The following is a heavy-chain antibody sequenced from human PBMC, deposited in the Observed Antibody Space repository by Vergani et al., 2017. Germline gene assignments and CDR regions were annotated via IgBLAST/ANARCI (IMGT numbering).Heavy chain of an antibody. Sequence: EVQLLESGGGLVQPGGSLRLSCAASGFTFSSFAMTWVRQAPGEGLEWVSGISGRGGFTYYADSVKGRFTISRDNSKNTMFLQMNNLRAEDTAVYYCAKDNVPGYYDSSGYCDYWGQGTLVTVSS. CDR1: GFTFSSFA. J-gene: IGHJ4*02. V-gene: IGHV3-23*01. CDR2: ISGRGGFT. CDR3: AKDNVPGYYDSSGYCDY. D-gene: IGHD3-22*01.